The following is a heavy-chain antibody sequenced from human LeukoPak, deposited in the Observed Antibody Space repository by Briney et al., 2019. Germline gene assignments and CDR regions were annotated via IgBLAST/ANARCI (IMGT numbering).Heavy chain of an antibody. CDR2: IKQDGSEK. Sequence: GGSLRLSCAASGFTFSSYWMSWVRQAPGKGLECVANIKQDGSEKYYVDSVKGRFTISRDNAKNSLYLQMNSLRAEDTAVYYCARRASGSSWYADYWGQGTLVTVSS. V-gene: IGHV3-7*01. CDR1: GFTFSSYW. D-gene: IGHD6-13*01. J-gene: IGHJ4*02. CDR3: ARRASGSSWYADY.